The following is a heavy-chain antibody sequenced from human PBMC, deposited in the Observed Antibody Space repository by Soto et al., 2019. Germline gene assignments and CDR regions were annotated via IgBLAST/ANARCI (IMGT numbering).Heavy chain of an antibody. D-gene: IGHD2-21*02. Sequence: QVQLVQSGAEEKKPGASVKVSCKASGYTFTSYAMHWVRQAPGQRLEWMGWINAGNGNTKYSQKFQGRVTITRDPSASTAYRGLSGLGSEGTAVYYCAGGIVVVTALDYWGQGTLVTVSS. CDR1: GYTFTSYA. CDR3: AGGIVVVTALDY. V-gene: IGHV1-3*05. J-gene: IGHJ4*02. CDR2: INAGNGNT.